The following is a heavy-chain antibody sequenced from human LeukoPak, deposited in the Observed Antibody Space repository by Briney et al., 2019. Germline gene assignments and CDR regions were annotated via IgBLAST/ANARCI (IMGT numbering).Heavy chain of an antibody. V-gene: IGHV3-23*01. J-gene: IGHJ4*02. CDR2: ISAGGGST. Sequence: GGSLRLSCAASGFTFSSYAMSWVRQAPGKGLEWVAGISAGGGSTYYADSVKGRFTISRDNSKNMLYLQLNSLRAEDTAVYYCAKGDPPTYYDILTGQDYWGQGTQVTVSS. CDR3: AKGDPPTYYDILTGQDY. D-gene: IGHD3-9*01. CDR1: GFTFSSYA.